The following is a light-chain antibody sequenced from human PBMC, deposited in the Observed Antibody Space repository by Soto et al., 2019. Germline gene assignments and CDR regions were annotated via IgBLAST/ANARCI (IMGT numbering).Light chain of an antibody. CDR1: QSLLHSNGYNY. CDR2: LGS. Sequence: DIVMTQSPLSLPVTPGEPASISCRSSQSLLHSNGYNYLDWYLQEPGQSPQLLTYLGSNRAAGVPDRFSGSGSGTDFTLKISRVEAEDVGVYYHMEALQTPVTFGQGTKLEIK. CDR3: MEALQTPVT. V-gene: IGKV2-28*01. J-gene: IGKJ2*01.